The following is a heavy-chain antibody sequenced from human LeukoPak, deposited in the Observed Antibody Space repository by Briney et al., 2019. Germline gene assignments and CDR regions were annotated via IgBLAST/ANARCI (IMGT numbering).Heavy chain of an antibody. V-gene: IGHV3-64*01. CDR2: ISSNGGST. D-gene: IGHD3-22*01. J-gene: IGHJ5*02. CDR1: GFTFSSYA. CDR3: YRCYGSSGDFYL. Sequence: GRSLRLSCAASGFTFSSYAMHWVRQAPGKGLEYVSAISSNGGSTYYANSVKARFTISRDNSKNTLYLQMGSLRAEDMAVYDVYRCYGSSGDFYLWGQGTLVTVSS.